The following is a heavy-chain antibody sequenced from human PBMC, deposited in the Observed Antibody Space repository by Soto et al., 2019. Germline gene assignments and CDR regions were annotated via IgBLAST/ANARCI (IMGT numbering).Heavy chain of an antibody. CDR1: GFSFGTFV. V-gene: IGHV3-23*01. D-gene: IGHD6-19*01. Sequence: GGSLRLSCAASGFSFGTFVMTWFRQAPGGGLEWVASITDSGYTASYAETVVGRFTVSRDNSKNKLHLQMNDLRAEDTATYYCAKNGQWLATPPEAWGQGTLVTVSS. CDR2: ITDSGYTA. CDR3: AKNGQWLATPPEA. J-gene: IGHJ4*02.